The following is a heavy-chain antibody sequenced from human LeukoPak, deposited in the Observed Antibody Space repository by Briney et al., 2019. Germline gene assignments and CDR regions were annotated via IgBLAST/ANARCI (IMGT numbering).Heavy chain of an antibody. V-gene: IGHV1-69*04. Sequence: GASVKVSCKASGGTFSSYAISWVRQAPGQGLEWMGRIIPILGIANYAQKFQGRVTITADKSTSTAYMELSSLRSEDTAVYYCARMIIAAAGTTATYFDYWGQGTLVTVSS. D-gene: IGHD6-13*01. J-gene: IGHJ4*02. CDR1: GGTFSSYA. CDR3: ARMIIAAAGTTATYFDY. CDR2: IIPILGIA.